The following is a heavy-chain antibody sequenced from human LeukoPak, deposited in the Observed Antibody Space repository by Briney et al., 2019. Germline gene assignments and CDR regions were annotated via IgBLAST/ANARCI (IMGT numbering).Heavy chain of an antibody. CDR3: ARVLGTTGRLDYYYYYMDV. CDR2: IYYSGST. D-gene: IGHD1-7*01. CDR1: GGSISSYY. J-gene: IGHJ6*03. Sequence: SETLSLTCTVSGGSISSYYWSWIRQPPGKGLEWIGYIYYSGSTNYNPSLKSRVTISVDTSKNQFSLKLSSVTAADTAVYYCARVLGTTGRLDYYYYYMDVWGKGTTVTVSS. V-gene: IGHV4-59*01.